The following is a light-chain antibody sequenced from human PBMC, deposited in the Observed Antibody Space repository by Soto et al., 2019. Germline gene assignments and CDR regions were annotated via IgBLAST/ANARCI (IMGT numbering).Light chain of an antibody. CDR3: GSYAGGYGFWL. Sequence: QSALTQPRSVSGSPGQSVTISCSGTSNDVGGYNYVSWYQQHPGIAPKVMIYDVNRRPSGVPDRFSGSKSGNTASLTISGLQAEDEADYYCGSYAGGYGFWLFGGGTKLAVL. CDR2: DVN. CDR1: SNDVGGYNY. J-gene: IGLJ3*02. V-gene: IGLV2-11*01.